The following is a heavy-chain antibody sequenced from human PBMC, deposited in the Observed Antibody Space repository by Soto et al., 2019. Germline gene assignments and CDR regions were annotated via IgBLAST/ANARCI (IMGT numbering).Heavy chain of an antibody. CDR1: GGTFSSYS. CDR3: ARDGGRHSGGIDY. D-gene: IGHD1-26*01. J-gene: IGHJ4*02. V-gene: IGHV1-69*01. Sequence: QVQLVQSGAEVKKPGSSVKVSCKASGGTFSSYSINWVRQAPGQGLEWMGEIIPIFGTAHYAQRFQGRVTITADESTSTAYMELSSLRSEDTAVYSCARDGGRHSGGIDYWGQGTLVTVSS. CDR2: IIPIFGTA.